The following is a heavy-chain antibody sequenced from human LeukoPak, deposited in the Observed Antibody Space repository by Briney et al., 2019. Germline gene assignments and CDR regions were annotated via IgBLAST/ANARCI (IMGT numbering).Heavy chain of an antibody. CDR2: ISPYNGNT. J-gene: IGHJ4*02. D-gene: IGHD3-10*01. Sequence: ASVKVSCKASGYTFTGYYMHWVRQAPGQGLEWMGWISPYNGNTNYAQKFQGRVTMTSDTPTSTAYMELRSLRFDDTAVYYCARRFGSDGDYWGQGTPVTVSS. V-gene: IGHV1-18*04. CDR3: ARRFGSDGDY. CDR1: GYTFTGYY.